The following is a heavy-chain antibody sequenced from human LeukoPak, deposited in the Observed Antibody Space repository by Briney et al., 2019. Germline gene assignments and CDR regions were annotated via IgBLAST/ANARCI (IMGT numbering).Heavy chain of an antibody. J-gene: IGHJ3*02. Sequence: GGSLRLSCAASGFTFSSYGMHWVRQAPGKGLEWVAFIRYDGSNKYYADSVEGRFTISRDNSKNTLYLQMNSLRAEDTAVYYCAKARAIRPTDAFDIWGQGTMVTVSS. D-gene: IGHD5-24*01. CDR2: IRYDGSNK. V-gene: IGHV3-30*02. CDR1: GFTFSSYG. CDR3: AKARAIRPTDAFDI.